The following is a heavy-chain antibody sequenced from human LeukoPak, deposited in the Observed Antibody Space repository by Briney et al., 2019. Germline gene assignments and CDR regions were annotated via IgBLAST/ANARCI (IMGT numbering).Heavy chain of an antibody. CDR2: IYYSGST. V-gene: IGHV4-30-4*01. D-gene: IGHD1/OR15-1a*01. J-gene: IGHJ4*02. CDR1: GGSISSGDYY. CDR3: TREGREQIDY. Sequence: SQTLSLTCTVSGGSISSGDYYWSWIRQPPGKGLEWIGYIYYSGSTYYNPSLKTRFTISVDTSKNQFSLKLSSVTAADTAVYYCTREGREQIDYWGQGALVTVSS.